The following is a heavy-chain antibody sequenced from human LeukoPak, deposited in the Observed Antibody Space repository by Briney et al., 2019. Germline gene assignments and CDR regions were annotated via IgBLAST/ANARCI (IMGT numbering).Heavy chain of an antibody. CDR3: ARGAHYDFWSGYYGYGMDV. CDR2: IYYGGST. CDR1: GGSISSYY. D-gene: IGHD3-3*01. Sequence: SETLSLTCTVSGGSISSYYWSWIRQPPGKGLEWIRYIYYGGSTNYNPSLKSRVTISVDTSKNQFSLKLSSVTAADTAVYYCARGAHYDFWSGYYGYGMDVWGQGTTVTVSS. J-gene: IGHJ6*02. V-gene: IGHV4-59*01.